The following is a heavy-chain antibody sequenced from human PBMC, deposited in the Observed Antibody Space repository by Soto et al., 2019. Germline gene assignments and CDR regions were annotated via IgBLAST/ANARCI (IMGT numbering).Heavy chain of an antibody. D-gene: IGHD3-16*01. CDR3: AGGGGPYYGMDG. J-gene: IGHJ6*04. V-gene: IGHV5-10-1*01. Sequence: GESLKISCKGSGYSFTSYWISWVRQMPGKGLEWMGRIDPSDSYTNYSPSFQGHVTISADKSISTAYLQWSSLKASDTAMYYWAGGGGPYYGMDGWGKGTTVTVSS. CDR2: IDPSDSYT. CDR1: GYSFTSYW.